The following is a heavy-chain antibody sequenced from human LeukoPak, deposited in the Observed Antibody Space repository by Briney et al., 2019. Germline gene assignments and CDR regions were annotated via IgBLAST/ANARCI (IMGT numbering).Heavy chain of an antibody. J-gene: IGHJ3*01. CDR2: IKLDVSET. D-gene: IGHD3-10*01. CDR3: ARKGNAFDF. CDR1: GFTFSDYW. Sequence: GGSLRLSCAASGFTFSDYWMTWVRQAPGKGVEWVANIKLDVSETYYVDSVRGRFTISRDNTKNSLYLQMDSLRAEDTAVYYCARKGNAFDFWGQGTMVTVSS. V-gene: IGHV3-7*01.